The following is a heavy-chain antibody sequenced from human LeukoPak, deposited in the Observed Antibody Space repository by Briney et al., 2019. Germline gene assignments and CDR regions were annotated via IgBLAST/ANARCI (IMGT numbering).Heavy chain of an antibody. Sequence: GGSLRLFCAASGFTFSDYYMSWIRQAPGKGLEWVSYISSSGSTIYYADSVKGRFTISRDNAKNSLYLQMNSLRAEDTAVYYCARTTRDDYDIAFDIWGQGTMVTVSS. CDR2: ISSSGSTI. CDR1: GFTFSDYY. D-gene: IGHD4-17*01. CDR3: ARTTRDDYDIAFDI. J-gene: IGHJ3*02. V-gene: IGHV3-11*04.